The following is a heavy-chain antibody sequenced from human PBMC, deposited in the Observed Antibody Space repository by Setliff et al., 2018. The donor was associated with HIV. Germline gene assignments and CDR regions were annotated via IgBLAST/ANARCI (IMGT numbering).Heavy chain of an antibody. J-gene: IGHJ4*02. CDR2: MCHGGNNN. D-gene: IGHD6-6*01. CDR1: GYSISSDYC. V-gene: IGHV4-38-2*01. Sequence: SETLSLTCGVSGYSISSDYCCGWIRQPPGKGLEWIGNMCHGGNNNYYNPSLKSRVTISVDTSKNQFSLKLSSVTAADTAVYYCARHSSWYSSSSGYFDYWGQGTLVTVSS. CDR3: ARHSSWYSSSSGYFDY.